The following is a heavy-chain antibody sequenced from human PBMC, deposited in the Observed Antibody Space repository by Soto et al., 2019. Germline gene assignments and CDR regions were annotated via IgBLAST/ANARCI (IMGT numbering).Heavy chain of an antibody. D-gene: IGHD3-16*01. J-gene: IGHJ6*02. CDR3: ARGLTHYYCVYV. CDR1: GFTFSTYW. CDR2: IKGDGSSL. Sequence: EVKVVESGGGLVQPGGSLRLSCAASGFTFSTYWMHWVRQFPWKGLVWVSRIKGDGSSLSYADSVQGRFTISRDNVENTVYLQMGSMRADDTALYYCARGLTHYYCVYVWCQGTTVTVS. V-gene: IGHV3-74*01.